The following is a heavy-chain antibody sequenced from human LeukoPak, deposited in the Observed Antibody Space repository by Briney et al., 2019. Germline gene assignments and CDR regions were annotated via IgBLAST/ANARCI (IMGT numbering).Heavy chain of an antibody. CDR2: ISSSSSTI. CDR3: AELGIAMIGGV. J-gene: IGHJ6*04. V-gene: IGHV3-48*01. D-gene: IGHD3-10*02. Sequence: GGSLRLSCAASGFTFSSYSMNWVRQAPGKGLEWVSYISSSSSTIYYADSVKGRFTISRDNAKNSLYLQMNSLRAEDTAVYYCAELGIAMIGGVWGKGTTVTISS. CDR1: GFTFSSYS.